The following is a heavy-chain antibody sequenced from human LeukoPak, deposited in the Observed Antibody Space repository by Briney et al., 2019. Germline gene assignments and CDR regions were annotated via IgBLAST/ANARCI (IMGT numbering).Heavy chain of an antibody. D-gene: IGHD3-10*01. CDR2: ISGSGGST. CDR1: GFTFSSHA. J-gene: IGHJ4*02. Sequence: GGALRLSCAASGFTFSSHALSWLRQAPGKGLEWVSNISGSGGSTYYAHSVKGRFTISRDNSKNTLYVQLSSLRADDTAVYYCAKGCYYGSGSYSTFDYWGQGTLVTFS. CDR3: AKGCYYGSGSYSTFDY. V-gene: IGHV3-23*01.